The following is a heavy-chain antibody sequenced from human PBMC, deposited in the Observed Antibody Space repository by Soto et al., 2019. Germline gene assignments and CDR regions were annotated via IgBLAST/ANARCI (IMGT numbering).Heavy chain of an antibody. Sequence: QAQLVQYGAEVKEPGASVKVSCKASGYSFTTSGITWVRQAPGQGLEWMGWISTYNGNTNYAQKLQDRVTLTTDTSTSTAYMELRSLSSDDTAVYYCALRLYGDYDYWGQGTLVTVSS. V-gene: IGHV1-18*01. D-gene: IGHD4-17*01. CDR1: GYSFTTSG. CDR3: ALRLYGDYDY. CDR2: ISTYNGNT. J-gene: IGHJ4*02.